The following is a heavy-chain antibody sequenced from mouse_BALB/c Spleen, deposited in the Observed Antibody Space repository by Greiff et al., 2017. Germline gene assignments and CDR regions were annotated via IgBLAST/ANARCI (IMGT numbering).Heavy chain of an antibody. CDR1: GYSITSGYY. CDR3: ARGVTTRAFAY. J-gene: IGHJ3*01. Sequence: EVKLQESGPGLVKPSQSLSLTCSVTGYSITSGYYWNWIRQFPGNKLEWMGYISYDGRNNYNPSLKNRISITRDTTKNQFFLKLNSVTTEDTATYYCARGVTTRAFAYWGQGTLVTVSA. CDR2: ISYDGRN. V-gene: IGHV3-6*02. D-gene: IGHD2-3*01.